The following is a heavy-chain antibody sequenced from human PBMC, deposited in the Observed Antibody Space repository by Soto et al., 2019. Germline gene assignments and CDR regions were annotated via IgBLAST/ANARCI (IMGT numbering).Heavy chain of an antibody. CDR1: GFIFSDDI. D-gene: IGHD5-18*01. CDR2: ISGSGGDT. J-gene: IGHJ4*02. Sequence: GGSLRLSCRASGFIFSDDIMNWVRQAPGKGLEWVSGISGSGGDTFYADSVRGRFTISRDNSKSTVYLQMSSLRADDTAIYYCAKDGYGKGDYWGQGTQVTVSS. CDR3: AKDGYGKGDY. V-gene: IGHV3-23*01.